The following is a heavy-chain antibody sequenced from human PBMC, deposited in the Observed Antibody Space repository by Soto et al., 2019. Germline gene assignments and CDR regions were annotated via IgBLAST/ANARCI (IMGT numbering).Heavy chain of an antibody. D-gene: IGHD1-26*01. V-gene: IGHV4-59*01. CDR3: ARGRRSPTIYYGLDV. CDR2: IYYDGYT. J-gene: IGHJ6*02. Sequence: SETLSLTCSVSGDSIGTYYWSWIRQPPGRRLEWIGYIYYDGYTIYNPSIETRGSISIDTPKSQFSLTLHSVTAADTAVYHCARGRRSPTIYYGLDVWGQGTTVTVSS. CDR1: GDSIGTYY.